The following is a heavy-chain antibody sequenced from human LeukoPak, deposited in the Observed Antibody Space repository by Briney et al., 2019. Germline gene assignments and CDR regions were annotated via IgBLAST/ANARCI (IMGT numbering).Heavy chain of an antibody. CDR3: ARGPDYYDSSGYRYYFDY. CDR2: INHSGST. CDR1: GGSFSGYY. V-gene: IGHV4-34*01. J-gene: IGHJ4*02. Sequence: SETLSLTCAVYGGSFSGYYWSWVRQPPGKGLEWIGEINHSGSTNCNPSLKSRVTISVDTSKNQFSLKLSSVTAEDTAVYYCARGPDYYDSSGYRYYFDYWGQGTLVTVSS. D-gene: IGHD3-22*01.